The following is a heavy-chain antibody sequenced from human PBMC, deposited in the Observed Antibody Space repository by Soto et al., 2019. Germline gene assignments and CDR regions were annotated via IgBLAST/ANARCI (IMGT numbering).Heavy chain of an antibody. CDR3: ARGPYYDILTGIYYMDV. Sequence: PSETLSLTCTVSGGSISSGGYYWSWIRQHPGKGLEWIGYIYYSGSTYYNQSLKSQVTKSVDTSKNQFTMKLSSVTAADTAVYYCARGPYYDILTGIYYMDVWGKGTTVTVSS. D-gene: IGHD3-9*01. CDR1: GGSISSGGYY. J-gene: IGHJ6*03. V-gene: IGHV4-31*01. CDR2: IYYSGST.